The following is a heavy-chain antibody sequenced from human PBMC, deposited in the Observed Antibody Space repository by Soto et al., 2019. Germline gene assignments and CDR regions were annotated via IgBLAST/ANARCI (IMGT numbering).Heavy chain of an antibody. CDR1: GFTFSNYA. CDR2: ISASGGLK. J-gene: IGHJ5*02. D-gene: IGHD1-26*01. CDR3: AREVGAPSGWLDP. V-gene: IGHV3-23*01. Sequence: EVQLSESGGDLRQPGGSQRLSCAASGFTFSNYAMTWVRQTPGKGLEWVSGISASGGLKYYADSVQGRFTVSRDNSKNILYLQMDNLRDGDTALYYCAREVGAPSGWLDPWGQGTQVTVSS.